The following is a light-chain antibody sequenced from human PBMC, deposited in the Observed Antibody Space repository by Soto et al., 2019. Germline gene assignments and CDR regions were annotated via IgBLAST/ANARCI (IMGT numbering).Light chain of an antibody. Sequence: QSALTQPASVSGSPGQSITISCTGTSSDVGSFQYVSWYQQHPGKAPKLIIYDVNNRPSGVSDRFSGSKSGNTASLTISGLQAEDEADYYCAAWDDSLKAMLFGGGTQLTVL. CDR1: SSDVGSFQY. CDR3: AAWDDSLKAML. V-gene: IGLV2-14*03. J-gene: IGLJ3*02. CDR2: DVN.